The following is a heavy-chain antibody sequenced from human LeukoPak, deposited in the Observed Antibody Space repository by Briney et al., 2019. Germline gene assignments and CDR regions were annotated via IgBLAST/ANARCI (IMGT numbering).Heavy chain of an antibody. J-gene: IGHJ4*02. CDR1: GFTFSSYW. CDR3: AKGSSYYYDSSASY. V-gene: IGHV3-23*01. D-gene: IGHD3-22*01. CDR2: ISGSGGST. Sequence: GGSLRLSCAASGFTFSSYWMSWVRQAPGKGLEWVSAISGSGGSTYYADSVKGRFTISRDNSKNTLYLQMNSLRAEDTAVYYCAKGSSYYYDSSASYWGQGTLVTVSS.